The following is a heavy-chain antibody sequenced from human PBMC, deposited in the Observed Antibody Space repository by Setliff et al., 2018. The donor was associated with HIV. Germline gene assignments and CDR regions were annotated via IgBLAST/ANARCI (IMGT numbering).Heavy chain of an antibody. CDR2: MNTNSGNT. CDR1: GYTFTNYD. V-gene: IGHV1-8*02. CDR3: ARCSYVWGSYRMQP. J-gene: IGHJ5*02. Sequence: ASVKVSCKASGYTFTNYDINWVRQATGQGLEWMGWMNTNSGNTGYAQKFQGRVTMIRNTSISTAYMELSSLRSEDTAVYYCARCSYVWGSYRMQPWGQGTLVTVSS. D-gene: IGHD3-16*02.